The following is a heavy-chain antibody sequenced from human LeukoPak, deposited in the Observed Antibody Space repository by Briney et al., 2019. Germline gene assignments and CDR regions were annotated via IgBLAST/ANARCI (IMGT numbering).Heavy chain of an antibody. D-gene: IGHD6-13*01. Sequence: EAAVKVSCKSAGGTFTSYAISWVRQAPGQGLGWMGGIIPIFGRANYAQKFQGRVTITADKSTSTAHMELSSLRSEAPVVYYCARGGDRYRSSWSLYWGQGTLVTVSS. J-gene: IGHJ4*02. CDR2: IIPIFGRA. CDR1: GGTFTSYA. V-gene: IGHV1-69*06. CDR3: ARGGDRYRSSWSLY.